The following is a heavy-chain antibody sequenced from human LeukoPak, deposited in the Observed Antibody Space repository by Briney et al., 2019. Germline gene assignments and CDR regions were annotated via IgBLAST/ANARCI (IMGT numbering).Heavy chain of an antibody. Sequence: VGSVKVSCKASGYTFTGYYMHWVRQAPGQGLEWMGWINPNSGGTNYAQKFQGRVTMTRDTSISTAYMELSRLRSDDTAVYYCARLQVATTENWFDPWGQGTLVTVSS. J-gene: IGHJ5*02. CDR1: GYTFTGYY. D-gene: IGHD5-12*01. CDR2: INPNSGGT. V-gene: IGHV1-2*02. CDR3: ARLQVATTENWFDP.